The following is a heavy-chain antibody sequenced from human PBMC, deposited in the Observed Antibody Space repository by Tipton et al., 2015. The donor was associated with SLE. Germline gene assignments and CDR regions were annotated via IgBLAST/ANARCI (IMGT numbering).Heavy chain of an antibody. CDR3: ARGYCSDGVCYGFGFFDY. CDR1: GGSIRDYP. D-gene: IGHD2-8*01. CDR2: ISYSGRT. J-gene: IGHJ4*02. V-gene: IGHV4-39*07. Sequence: TLSLTCSVSGGSIRDYPYRKGLEWIGSISYSGRTYYNPSLKRPVTLSIDTSKNQFSLKMRSVTAADTVVYFCARGYCSDGVCYGFGFFDYWGQGNLVTVSS.